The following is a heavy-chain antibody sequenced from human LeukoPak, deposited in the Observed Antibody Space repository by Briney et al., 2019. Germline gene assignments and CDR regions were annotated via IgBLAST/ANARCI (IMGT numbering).Heavy chain of an antibody. Sequence: PSETLSLTCTVSGASINSGSYYWGWIRQPPGRGLEWIASVSSSGSTYYNPSLKSRVTISVDSSKNHFSLRVTSVTAADTAVYYCATYRHQWSPPGDWGGQGTLVTVSS. CDR2: VSSSGST. D-gene: IGHD2-21*02. CDR1: GASINSGSYY. J-gene: IGHJ4*02. V-gene: IGHV4-39*02. CDR3: ATYRHQWSPPGDW.